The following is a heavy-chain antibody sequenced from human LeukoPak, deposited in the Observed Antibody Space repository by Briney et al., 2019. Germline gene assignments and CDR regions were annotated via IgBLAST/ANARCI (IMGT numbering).Heavy chain of an antibody. V-gene: IGHV1-8*01. CDR3: ARDRYYDSSGYPDY. Sequence: GASVKVSCKASGYTFNNYDINWVRQAPGQGLEWMGWMNPNSGNTGYAQKFQGRFTLTRETFISTAYMELSSLRSDDTAVYYCARDRYYDSSGYPDYWGQGTLVTVSS. D-gene: IGHD3-22*01. J-gene: IGHJ4*02. CDR1: GYTFNNYD. CDR2: MNPNSGNT.